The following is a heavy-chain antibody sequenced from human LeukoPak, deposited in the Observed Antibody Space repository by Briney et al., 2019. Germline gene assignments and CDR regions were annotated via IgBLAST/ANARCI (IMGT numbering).Heavy chain of an antibody. D-gene: IGHD3-10*01. CDR3: AEDISDTMVRGGGCDV. CDR1: GFTFDDYA. J-gene: IGHJ6*02. CDR2: ISWNSGSI. Sequence: GRSLRLSCAASGFTFDDYAMHWVRQAPGKGLEWVSGISWNSGSIGYADSVKGRFTISRDNAKNSLYLQMNSLRAEDTALYYCAEDISDTMVRGGGCDVWGQGTTVTVSS. V-gene: IGHV3-9*01.